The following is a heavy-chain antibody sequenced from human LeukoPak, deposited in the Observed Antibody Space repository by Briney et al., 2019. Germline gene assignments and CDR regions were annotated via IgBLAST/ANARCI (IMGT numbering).Heavy chain of an antibody. CDR2: MTASGGST. V-gene: IGHV3-23*01. CDR1: GFTFSSYA. Sequence: GGSLRLSCAASGFTFSSYAMTWVRQSPGKGLEWVSAMTASGGSTYPADSVKGRFTISRDDSNNTLYLQMHSLRAEDTAVYYCAKVHSSMSRGPRYWYIDLWGRGTLVTVSS. CDR3: AKVHSSMSRGPRYWYIDL. J-gene: IGHJ2*01. D-gene: IGHD3-10*01.